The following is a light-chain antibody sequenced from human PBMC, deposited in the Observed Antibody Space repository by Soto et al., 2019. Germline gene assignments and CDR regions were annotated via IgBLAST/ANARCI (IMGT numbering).Light chain of an antibody. V-gene: IGKV1-39*01. Sequence: DIQMTQSPSSLSASVGDRVNITCRASQSITRYLNWYQQKPGKAPNLLIYAASSLHSGVPSRFSGAGSRTDFTLTISSLQPEDFATYYCQQTSRTPKTFGQGTKVDIK. CDR3: QQTSRTPKT. CDR1: QSITRY. J-gene: IGKJ1*01. CDR2: AAS.